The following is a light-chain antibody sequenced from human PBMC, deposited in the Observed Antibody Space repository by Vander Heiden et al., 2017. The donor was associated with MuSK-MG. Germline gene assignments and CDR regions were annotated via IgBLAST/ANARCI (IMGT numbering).Light chain of an antibody. CDR1: QSVSSY. CDR3: QHRSSWPWT. J-gene: IGKJ1*01. CDR2: DAS. V-gene: IGKV3-11*01. Sequence: EIVFTQHPATLSLSPGESTTLSCRASQSVSSYLAWYQQKPGQAPRLLIYDASNRATGIPARFSGSGSGTDFTLTISSLEPEDFAVYYCQHRSSWPWTFGQGTKVEIK.